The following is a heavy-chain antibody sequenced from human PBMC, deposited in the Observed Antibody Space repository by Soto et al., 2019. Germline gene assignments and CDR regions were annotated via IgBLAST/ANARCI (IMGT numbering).Heavy chain of an antibody. D-gene: IGHD3-22*01. CDR3: AKDMTPMIVVVGDAFDI. J-gene: IGHJ3*02. CDR1: GFTFSSYA. Sequence: GGSLRLSCAASGFTFSSYAMSWVRQAPGKGLEWVSAISGSGGSRYYADSVKGRFTISRDNSKNTLYLQMNSLRAEDTAVYYCAKDMTPMIVVVGDAFDIWGQGTMVTVSS. CDR2: ISGSGGSR. V-gene: IGHV3-23*01.